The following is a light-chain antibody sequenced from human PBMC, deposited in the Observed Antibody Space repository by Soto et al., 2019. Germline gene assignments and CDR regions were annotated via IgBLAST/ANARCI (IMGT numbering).Light chain of an antibody. Sequence: DIQMTQSPSSLSASVGDRVTITCQASQHINNYVNWYQQKPGRAPKLLIYDASNLEAGVPSRFRGSGSGTDFTFTISRLQPEDIATYYCQQYENLPTFGQGTRLEIK. CDR3: QQYENLPT. CDR1: QHINNY. CDR2: DAS. V-gene: IGKV1-33*01. J-gene: IGKJ5*01.